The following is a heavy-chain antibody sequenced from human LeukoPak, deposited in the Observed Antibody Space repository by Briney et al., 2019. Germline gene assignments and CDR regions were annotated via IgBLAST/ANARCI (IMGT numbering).Heavy chain of an antibody. CDR3: AKVTAGYYDSSGNFDY. D-gene: IGHD3-22*01. CDR2: ISGSGGST. CDR1: GSTFSSYA. V-gene: IGHV3-23*01. Sequence: GGSLRLSCAASGSTFSSYAMSWVRQAPGKGLEWVSAISGSGGSTYYADSVKGRFTISRDNSKNTLYLQMNSLRAEDTAVYYCAKVTAGYYDSSGNFDYWGQGTLVTVSS. J-gene: IGHJ4*02.